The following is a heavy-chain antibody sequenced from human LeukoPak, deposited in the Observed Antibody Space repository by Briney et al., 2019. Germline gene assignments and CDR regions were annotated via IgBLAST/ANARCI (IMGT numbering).Heavy chain of an antibody. V-gene: IGHV3-33*01. CDR1: GFTFSGYG. Sequence: PGGSLRLSYAASGFTFSGYGMHWVRQAPGKGLEWVAVIRYDGSNKYYADSVKGRFTISRDNSKNTLYLQMNSLRAEDTAVYYCARDKPPPYYYDSSGIFDYWGQGTLVTVSS. CDR3: ARDKPPPYYYDSSGIFDY. J-gene: IGHJ4*02. CDR2: IRYDGSNK. D-gene: IGHD3-22*01.